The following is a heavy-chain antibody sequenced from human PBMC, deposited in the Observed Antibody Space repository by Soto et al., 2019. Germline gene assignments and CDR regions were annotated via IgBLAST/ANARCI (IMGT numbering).Heavy chain of an antibody. CDR3: ARVPLTYYYDSNYTFET. CDR1: VVSVSSGSYY. Sequence: SETLSLTCNFSVVSVSSGSYYCSWIRQPPGKGLEWIGYIFYSGNTNYNPSLKSRVTMSVDTSKNQFSLMLSSVTAADTAVYYCARVPLTYYYDSNYTFETWGQGTLVIVSS. CDR2: IFYSGNT. D-gene: IGHD3-22*01. J-gene: IGHJ5*02. V-gene: IGHV4-61*01.